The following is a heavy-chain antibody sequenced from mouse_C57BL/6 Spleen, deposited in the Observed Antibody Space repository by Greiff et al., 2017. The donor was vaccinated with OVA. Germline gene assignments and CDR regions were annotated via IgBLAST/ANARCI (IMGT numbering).Heavy chain of an antibody. V-gene: IGHV1-81*01. CDR3: ARKGRTTVVATDYAMDY. J-gene: IGHJ4*01. Sequence: QVQLKESGAELARPGASVKLSCKASGYTFTSYGISWVKQRTGQGLEWIGDIYPRSGNTYYNEKFKGKATLTADKSSSTAYMELRSLTSEDSAVYFCARKGRTTVVATDYAMDYWGQGTSVTVSS. CDR2: IYPRSGNT. D-gene: IGHD1-1*01. CDR1: GYTFTSYG.